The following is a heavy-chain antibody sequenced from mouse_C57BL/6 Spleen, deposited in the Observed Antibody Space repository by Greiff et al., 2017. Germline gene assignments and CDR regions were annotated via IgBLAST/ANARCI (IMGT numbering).Heavy chain of an antibody. CDR1: GYTFTSYW. CDR2: IDPSDSYT. D-gene: IGHD2-1*01. Sequence: VQLQQPGAELVMPGASVKLSCKASGYTFTSYWMHWVKQRPGQGLEWIGEIDPSDSYTNYNQKFKGKSTLTVDKSSSTAYMQLSSLTSEDSAVYYCATIYYGNRGYWGQGTTLTVSS. J-gene: IGHJ2*01. CDR3: ATIYYGNRGY. V-gene: IGHV1-69*01.